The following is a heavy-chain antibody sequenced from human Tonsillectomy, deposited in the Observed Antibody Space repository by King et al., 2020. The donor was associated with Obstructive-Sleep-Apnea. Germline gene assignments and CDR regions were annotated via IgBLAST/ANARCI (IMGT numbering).Heavy chain of an antibody. Sequence: QVQLVESGGGVVQPGRSLRLSCAASGFTFSSYGMHWVRQAPGKGLEWVAVISYDGSNKYYADSVKGLFTISRDNSKNTLYLQMNSLRAEDTAVYYCAKDPGDYVWGSYRYGGIDYWGQGTLVTVSS. CDR1: GFTFSSYG. D-gene: IGHD3-16*02. CDR3: AKDPGDYVWGSYRYGGIDY. J-gene: IGHJ4*02. CDR2: ISYDGSNK. V-gene: IGHV3-30*18.